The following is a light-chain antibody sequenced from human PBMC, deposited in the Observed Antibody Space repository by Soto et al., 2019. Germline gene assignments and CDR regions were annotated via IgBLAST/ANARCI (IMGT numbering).Light chain of an antibody. Sequence: EIVLTQSPATLSLSPGERATLSCSASLSVSSHLAWYQHTPGQAPRLLIYDASIRATGIPARFSGGGSGTDFTITISSVEPEDFAVSYGKQRSKWRFPFGQGTRLEIK. CDR3: KQRSKWRFP. CDR2: DAS. J-gene: IGKJ5*01. V-gene: IGKV3-11*01. CDR1: LSVSSH.